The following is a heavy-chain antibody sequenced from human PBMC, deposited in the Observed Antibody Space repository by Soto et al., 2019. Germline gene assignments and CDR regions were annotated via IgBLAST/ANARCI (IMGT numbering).Heavy chain of an antibody. CDR2: IYYSGST. CDR1: GGSISSGGYY. CDR3: ARDREIVVVPAAMRGGYYYYYYMDV. Sequence: QVQLQESGPGLVKPSQTLSLTCTVSGGSISSGGYYWSWIRQHPGKGLEWIGYIYYSGSTYYNPSLKSRVTISVDTTKNQFPLKLSSVTAADTAVYYCARDREIVVVPAAMRGGYYYYYYMDVWGKGTTVTVSS. V-gene: IGHV4-31*03. J-gene: IGHJ6*03. D-gene: IGHD2-2*01.